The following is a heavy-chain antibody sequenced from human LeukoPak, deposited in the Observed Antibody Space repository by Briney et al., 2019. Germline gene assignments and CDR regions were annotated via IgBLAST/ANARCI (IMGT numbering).Heavy chain of an antibody. CDR3: AGGRHDFLH. Sequence: GGSLRLSCAASGFVFSTYWMTWVRQVPGKGLEWVANINLDGTEEHYVDSSLKSRFTISRDNAKKSLYLQMTRLRVEDTAVYYCAGGRHDFLHWGQGTLVTVSS. D-gene: IGHD3/OR15-3a*01. V-gene: IGHV3-7*01. J-gene: IGHJ4*02. CDR2: INLDGTEE. CDR1: GFVFSTYW.